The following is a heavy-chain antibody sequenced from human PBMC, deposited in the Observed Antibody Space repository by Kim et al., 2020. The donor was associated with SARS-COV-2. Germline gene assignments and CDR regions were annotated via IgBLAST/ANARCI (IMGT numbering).Heavy chain of an antibody. Sequence: SYADSVKGRFTISRDNAKNTLYLQMNSLRAEDTAVYYCARAGYSSRSFQHWGQGTLVTVSS. D-gene: IGHD6-13*01. CDR3: ARAGYSSRSFQH. V-gene: IGHV3-74*01. J-gene: IGHJ1*01.